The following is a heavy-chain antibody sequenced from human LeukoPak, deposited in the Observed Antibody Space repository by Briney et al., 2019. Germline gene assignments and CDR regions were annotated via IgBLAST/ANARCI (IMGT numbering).Heavy chain of an antibody. CDR1: GFTFSSYA. V-gene: IGHV3-66*04. CDR2: IYSGGST. D-gene: IGHD5-24*01. J-gene: IGHJ4*02. Sequence: GGSLRLSCAASGFTFSSYAMTWVRQAPGKGLEWVSVIYSGGSTYYADSVKGRFTISRDNSKNTLYLQMNSLRAEDTAVYYCARHTEMALDYWGQGTLVTVSS. CDR3: ARHTEMALDY.